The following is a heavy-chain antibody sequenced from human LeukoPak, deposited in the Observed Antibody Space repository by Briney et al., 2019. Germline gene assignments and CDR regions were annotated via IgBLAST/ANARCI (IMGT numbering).Heavy chain of an antibody. CDR1: GGSISSYY. J-gene: IGHJ4*02. CDR2: IYTSGST. CDR3: ARDSVMSGSYYEDYFDY. V-gene: IGHV4-4*07. D-gene: IGHD1-26*01. Sequence: SETLSLTCTVSGGSISSYYWSWIRQPAGKGLEWIGRIYTSGSTNYNPSLKSRVTMSVDTSKNQFSLKLSSVTAADTAVYYCARDSVMSGSYYEDYFDYWGQGTLVTVSS.